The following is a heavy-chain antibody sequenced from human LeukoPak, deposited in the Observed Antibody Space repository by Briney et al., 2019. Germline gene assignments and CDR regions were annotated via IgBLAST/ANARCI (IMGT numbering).Heavy chain of an antibody. CDR2: INPNSGGT. D-gene: IGHD3-10*01. J-gene: IGHJ4*02. CDR3: ARVHVYGSGSFGIDY. V-gene: IGHV1-2*02. CDR1: GYTFTGYY. Sequence: ASVKVSCKASGYTFTGYYMHWVRQAPGQGLEWMGWINPNSGGTNYAQKFQGRVTMTRDTSISTAYMELSRLRSDDTAVYYCARVHVYGSGSFGIDYWGQGTLVTVSS.